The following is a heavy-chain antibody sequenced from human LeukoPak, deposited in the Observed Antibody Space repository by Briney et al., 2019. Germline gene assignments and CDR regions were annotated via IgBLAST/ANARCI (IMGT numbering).Heavy chain of an antibody. CDR1: GGSFSGYY. CDR2: INHSGST. J-gene: IGHJ4*02. CDR3: ARGRITMVRGVIFDY. V-gene: IGHV4-34*01. D-gene: IGHD3-10*01. Sequence: SETLSLTCAVYGGSFSGYYWSWIRQPPGKGLERIGEINHSGSTNYNPSLKSRVTISVDTSKNQFSLKLSSVTAADTAVYYCARGRITMVRGVIFDYWGQGTLVTVSS.